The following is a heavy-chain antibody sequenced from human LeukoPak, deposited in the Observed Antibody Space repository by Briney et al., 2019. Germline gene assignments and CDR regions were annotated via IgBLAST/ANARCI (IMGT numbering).Heavy chain of an antibody. CDR3: ARGRGMDTAMFDY. D-gene: IGHD5-18*01. CDR1: GGSFSGYY. CDR2: IYYSGNT. V-gene: IGHV4-34*01. J-gene: IGHJ4*02. Sequence: SETLSLTCAVYGGSFSGYYWSWIRQPPGKGLEWIGYIYYSGNTNYNPSLKSRVTISVDTSKNQFSLKLNSVTAADTAFYYCARGRGMDTAMFDYWGQGALVTVSS.